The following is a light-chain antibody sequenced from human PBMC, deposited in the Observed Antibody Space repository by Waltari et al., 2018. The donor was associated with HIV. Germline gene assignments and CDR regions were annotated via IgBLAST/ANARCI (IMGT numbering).Light chain of an antibody. CDR3: CSYAGNSSLV. Sequence: QSALTQPASVSGSPGQSITISCTGTSSDLGSYNLVSWYQQHPGKAPKLMIYEFSKPPSGVSNRFSGSKSGNTASLTISGLQAEDEADYYCCSYAGNSSLVFGGGTKLTVL. V-gene: IGLV2-23*02. CDR2: EFS. J-gene: IGLJ3*02. CDR1: SSDLGSYNL.